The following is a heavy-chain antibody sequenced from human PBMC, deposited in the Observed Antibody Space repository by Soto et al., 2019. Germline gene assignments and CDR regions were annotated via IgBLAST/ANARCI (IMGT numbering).Heavy chain of an antibody. CDR2: ISYDGSNK. CDR1: GFTFSSYG. J-gene: IGHJ6*02. D-gene: IGHD3-10*01. Sequence: QVQLVESGGGVVQPGRSLRLSCAASGFTFSSYGMHWVRQAPGKGLEWVAVISYDGSNKYYADSVKGRFTISRDNSKNTLYLQMNSLRAEDTAVYYCAKERVVVRGVRYYYYYGMDVWGQGTTVTVSS. CDR3: AKERVVVRGVRYYYYYGMDV. V-gene: IGHV3-30*18.